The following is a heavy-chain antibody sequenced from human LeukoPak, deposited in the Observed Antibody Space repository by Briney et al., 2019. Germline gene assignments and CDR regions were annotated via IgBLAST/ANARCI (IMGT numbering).Heavy chain of an antibody. D-gene: IGHD3-10*02. CDR1: GFSFSNYA. V-gene: IGHV3-30*02. CDR2: IRYDRSNK. Sequence: GGSLRLSCAASGFSFSNYAMHWVRQAPGKGLEWVAFIRYDRSNKYYADSVKGRFTISRDNAKNSLYLQMNSLRAEDTAVYYCAELGITMIGGVWGKGTTVTISS. J-gene: IGHJ6*04. CDR3: AELGITMIGGV.